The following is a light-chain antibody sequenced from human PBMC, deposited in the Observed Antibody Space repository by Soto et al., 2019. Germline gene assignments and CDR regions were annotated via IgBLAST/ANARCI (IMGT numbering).Light chain of an antibody. J-gene: IGLJ3*02. Sequence: QSVLTQPASVSGSPGQSITISCTGTSSDVGGYNYVSWYQQHPGKAPKLIIYDVSNRPSGVSDRFSGSKSGSTASLTISGLQAEDEADYYCGSYTSTSTPWVFGGGTQLTVL. CDR2: DVS. CDR1: SSDVGGYNY. V-gene: IGLV2-14*01. CDR3: GSYTSTSTPWV.